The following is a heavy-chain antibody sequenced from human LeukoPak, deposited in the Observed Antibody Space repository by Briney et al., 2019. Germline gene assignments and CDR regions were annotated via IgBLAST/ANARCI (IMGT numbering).Heavy chain of an antibody. CDR3: ARAGSGWGDFYYGMDV. J-gene: IGHJ6*02. Sequence: GGSLRLSCAASGFTFSSYSMNWVRQAPGKGLEWVSVIYSGGSTYYADSVKGRLTISRDNSKNTLHLQMNSLRAEDTAVYYCARAGSGWGDFYYGMDVWGQGTTVTVSS. V-gene: IGHV3-66*01. CDR2: IYSGGST. CDR1: GFTFSSYS. D-gene: IGHD6-19*01.